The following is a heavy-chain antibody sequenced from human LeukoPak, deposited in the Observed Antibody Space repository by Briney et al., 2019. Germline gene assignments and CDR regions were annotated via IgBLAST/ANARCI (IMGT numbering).Heavy chain of an antibody. J-gene: IGHJ6*03. CDR2: MNPNSVNT. V-gene: IGHV1-8*01. CDR1: GYTFTSYD. CDR3: ARGPRPYYYMDV. Sequence: ASVKVSFKSSGYTFTSYDINWVRQATGQGLEWMGWMNPNSVNTGYAQKFQGRVTMTRNNSISTAYMELSSLRSEETAVYYCARGPRPYYYMDVWGKGTTVTVSS.